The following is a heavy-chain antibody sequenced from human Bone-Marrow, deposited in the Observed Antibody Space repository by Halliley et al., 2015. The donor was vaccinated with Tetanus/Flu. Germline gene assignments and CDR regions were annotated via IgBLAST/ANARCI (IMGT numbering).Heavy chain of an antibody. CDR1: GGVVTTYF. J-gene: IGHJ4*02. Sequence: TLSLTCTVSGGVVTTYFWTWIRQPPGKGLEWIGSIYFRGSTNYNPSLNSRLSMSVDTLKNQLSLTLTSVTAADTAVYYCARGYSYGRAGWFYNWGQGTLVTVAS. CDR3: ARGYSYGRAGWFYN. V-gene: IGHV4-59*02. CDR2: IYFRGST. D-gene: IGHD1-26*01.